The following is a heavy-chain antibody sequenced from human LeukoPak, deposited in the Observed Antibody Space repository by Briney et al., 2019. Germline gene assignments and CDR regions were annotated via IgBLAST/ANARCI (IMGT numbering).Heavy chain of an antibody. V-gene: IGHV3-30*03. Sequence: GGSLRLSCAASGFTFSSGMHWVRQAPGKGLEWVAVISYDGNHKYYGDSVKGRFTISKDNAKNTVYLQMNSLRAEDTAVYYCVSFYETYWGRGTLVTVSS. D-gene: IGHD2/OR15-2a*01. CDR2: ISYDGNHK. CDR1: GFTFSSG. J-gene: IGHJ4*02. CDR3: VSFYETY.